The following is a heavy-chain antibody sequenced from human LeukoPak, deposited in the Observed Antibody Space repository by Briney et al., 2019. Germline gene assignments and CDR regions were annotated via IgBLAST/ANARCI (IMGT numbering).Heavy chain of an antibody. CDR2: INHSGST. Sequence: PSETLSLTCTVSGGSISSSSYYWGWIRQPPGKGLEWIGEINHSGSTNYNPSLKSRVTISVDTSKNQFSLKLSSVTAADTAVYYCARGLEGGAVAGYFDYWGQGTLVTVSS. J-gene: IGHJ4*02. V-gene: IGHV4-39*07. D-gene: IGHD6-19*01. CDR3: ARGLEGGAVAGYFDY. CDR1: GGSISSSSYY.